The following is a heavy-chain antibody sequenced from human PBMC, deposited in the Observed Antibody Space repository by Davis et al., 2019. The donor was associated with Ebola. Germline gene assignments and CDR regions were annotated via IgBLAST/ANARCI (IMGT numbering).Heavy chain of an antibody. J-gene: IGHJ4*02. Sequence: ASVQVSCKASGYTFTGYYMHWVRQAPGQGLEWMGWINPNSGGTNYAQKFQGWVTMTGDTSIRTAYMELSSLRSEDTAVYYCARGSGVIAAPDYWGQGTLVTVSS. CDR1: GYTFTGYY. D-gene: IGHD6-6*01. CDR2: INPNSGGT. CDR3: ARGSGVIAAPDY. V-gene: IGHV1-2*04.